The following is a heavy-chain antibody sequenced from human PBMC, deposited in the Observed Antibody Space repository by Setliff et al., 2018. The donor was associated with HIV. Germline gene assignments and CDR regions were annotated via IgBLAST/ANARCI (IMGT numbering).Heavy chain of an antibody. CDR1: GDSIRSYY. J-gene: IGHJ4*02. CDR3: ARGRDKYGPIDY. D-gene: IGHD3-10*01. CDR2: IYIYNSGST. V-gene: IGHV4-59*01. Sequence: PSETLSLSCTVSGDSIRSYYWSWIRQPPGMGLEWIGYIYIYNSGSTNYNPSLTSRVTISVDTSRSQFSLKLSSVTAADTAVYYCARGRDKYGPIDYWGQGTLVTVSS.